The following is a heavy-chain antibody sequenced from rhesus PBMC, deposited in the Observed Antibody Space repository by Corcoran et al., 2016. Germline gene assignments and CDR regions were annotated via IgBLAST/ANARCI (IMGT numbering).Heavy chain of an antibody. Sequence: QVQLQESGPGLVKPSETLSLTCSVSGGSISGYYWSWIRQSPGKGLEWIGNIDGNIVGTQSPPSLTRRFTIPKGTSQNRFSLKLSSVTAADTAGYYCARDGYYDSGYYLNYYGLNSWGQGVVVTVSS. CDR2: IDGNIVGT. CDR3: ARDGYYDSGYYLNYYGLNS. CDR1: GGSISGYY. V-gene: IGHV4-81*01. D-gene: IGHD3-28*01. J-gene: IGHJ6*01.